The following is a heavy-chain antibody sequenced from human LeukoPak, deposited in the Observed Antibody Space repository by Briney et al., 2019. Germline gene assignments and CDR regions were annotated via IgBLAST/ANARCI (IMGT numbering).Heavy chain of an antibody. D-gene: IGHD2-15*01. CDR2: ISGSGGST. CDR1: GFTFSSYW. CDR3: AKGGAYCSGGSCYSLSYYYYYMDV. Sequence: GGSLRLSCAASGFTFSSYWMSWVRQAPGKGLEWVSAISGSGGSTYYADSVKGRFTISRDNSKNTLYLQMNSLRAEDTAVYYCAKGGAYCSGGSCYSLSYYYYYMDVWGKGTTVTISS. J-gene: IGHJ6*03. V-gene: IGHV3-23*01.